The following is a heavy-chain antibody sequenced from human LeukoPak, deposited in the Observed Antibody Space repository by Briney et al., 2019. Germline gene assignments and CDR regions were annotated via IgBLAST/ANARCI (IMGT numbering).Heavy chain of an antibody. V-gene: IGHV3-23*01. CDR3: AKVLMITFGGVIAGDAFDI. D-gene: IGHD3-16*02. CDR1: GFTFSSYA. Sequence: GGSLRLSCAASGFTFSSYAMSWVRQAPGKGLEWVSGISGSGGFTYYADSVKGRFTISRDNSKNTLYLQMNSLRADDTAVYYCAKVLMITFGGVIAGDAFDIWAKGQWSPSLQ. CDR2: ISGSGGFT. J-gene: IGHJ3*02.